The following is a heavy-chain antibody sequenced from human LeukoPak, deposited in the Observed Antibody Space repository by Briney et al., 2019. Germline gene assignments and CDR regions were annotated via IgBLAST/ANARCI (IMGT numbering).Heavy chain of an antibody. CDR2: INPNSGGT. D-gene: IGHD6-19*01. Sequence: GASVKVSCKASGYTFTGYYMHWVRQAPGQGLEWMGWINPNSGGTNYAQKFQGRVTMTRDTSISTAYMELSRLRSDDTAVYYCARTSSGWYPLKYYFDYWGQGTLVTVSS. V-gene: IGHV1-2*02. CDR1: GYTFTGYY. J-gene: IGHJ4*02. CDR3: ARTSSGWYPLKYYFDY.